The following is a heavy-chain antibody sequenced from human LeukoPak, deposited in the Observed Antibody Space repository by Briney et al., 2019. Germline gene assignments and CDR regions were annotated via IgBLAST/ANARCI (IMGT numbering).Heavy chain of an antibody. CDR3: AKGLEVYGPYGLHV. J-gene: IGHJ6*02. CDR2: IRYDGSEK. CDR1: GFTFRTYG. Sequence: GESLRLSCAASGFTFRTYGMHWVRQAPGKGLECVALIRYDGSEKDYADSVKDRFTISRDNSKNTLFLQMNSLRTEDTAVYYCAKGLEVYGPYGLHVWGQGTTVIVSS. D-gene: IGHD1-14*01. V-gene: IGHV3-30*02.